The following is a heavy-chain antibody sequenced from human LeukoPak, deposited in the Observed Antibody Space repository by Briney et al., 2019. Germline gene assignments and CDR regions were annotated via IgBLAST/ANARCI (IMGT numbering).Heavy chain of an antibody. J-gene: IGHJ6*02. CDR1: GFTLSNYA. CDR2: LSDSGSST. CDR3: AKVPYSDYGSGRPPFMDV. V-gene: IGHV3-23*01. D-gene: IGHD3-10*01. Sequence: PGGSLRLSCAASGFTLSNYAMSGVRQAPGRGLDWVSTLSDSGSSTYYADSVKGRFTISRDNSKNTLYLQMDSLRVEDTATYYCAKVPYSDYGSGRPPFMDVWGQGTTVAVSS.